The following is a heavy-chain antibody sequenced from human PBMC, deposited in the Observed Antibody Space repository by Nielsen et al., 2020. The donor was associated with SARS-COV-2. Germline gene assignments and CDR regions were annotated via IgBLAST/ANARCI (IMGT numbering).Heavy chain of an antibody. CDR1: GFTFSSYS. Sequence: GESLKISCAASGFTFSSYSMNWVRQAPGKGLEWVSSISSSSSYIYYADSVKGRFTISGDNAKNSLYLQMNSLRAEDTAVYYCARDSGYDFWRGSYGMDVWGQGTTVTVSS. D-gene: IGHD3-3*01. J-gene: IGHJ6*02. V-gene: IGHV3-21*01. CDR3: ARDSGYDFWRGSYGMDV. CDR2: ISSSSSYI.